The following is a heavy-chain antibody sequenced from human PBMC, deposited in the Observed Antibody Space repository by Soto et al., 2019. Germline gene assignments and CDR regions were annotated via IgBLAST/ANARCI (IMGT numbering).Heavy chain of an antibody. CDR2: IHDSGST. V-gene: IGHV4-34*01. CDR1: GESFSGYY. CDR3: ARDYYYGSGSYYNAPYYYYGMDI. J-gene: IGHJ6*02. Sequence: NPSETLSLTCAVYGESFSGYYWSWIRQPPGKGLEWIGEIHDSGSTNYNPSLKSRLIISVDTSKNQFSLKLSSVTAADTAVYYCARDYYYGSGSYYNAPYYYYGMDIWGQGTTVTVS. D-gene: IGHD3-10*01.